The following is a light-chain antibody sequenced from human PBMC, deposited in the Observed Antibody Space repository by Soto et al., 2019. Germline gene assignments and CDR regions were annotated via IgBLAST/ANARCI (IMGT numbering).Light chain of an antibody. V-gene: IGKV3-20*01. CDR3: QQYGSSPT. Sequence: EIVLTQSPGTLSLSPGERATLSCRASESVGRDYLAWYQQKPGQAPRLLIHGTSYRATGIPDRFRGSGSGTDFILTISRLDPEDFAVYYCQQYGSSPTFGQGTKVEVK. CDR1: ESVGRDY. CDR2: GTS. J-gene: IGKJ1*01.